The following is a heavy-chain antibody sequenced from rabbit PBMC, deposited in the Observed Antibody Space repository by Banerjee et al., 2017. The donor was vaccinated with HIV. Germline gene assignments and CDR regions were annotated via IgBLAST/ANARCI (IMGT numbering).Heavy chain of an antibody. Sequence: QEQLVESGGGLVQPEGSLTLTCTASGFSFSSSYYMCWVRQAPGKGLEWIACIYVGSSGSTYYASWAKGRFTISKTSSTTVTLQMTSLTAADTATYFCARDSAGREDFNLWGPGTLVTVS. V-gene: IGHV1S45*01. D-gene: IGHD4-2*01. J-gene: IGHJ4*01. CDR1: GFSFSSSYY. CDR2: IYVGSSGST. CDR3: ARDSAGREDFNL.